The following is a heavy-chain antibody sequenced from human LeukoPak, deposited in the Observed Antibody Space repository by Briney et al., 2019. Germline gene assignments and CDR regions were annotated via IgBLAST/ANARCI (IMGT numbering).Heavy chain of an antibody. V-gene: IGHV4-59*01. Sequence: PSETLSLTCAVYGGSFSGYYWSWTRQPPGKGLEWIGYIYYSGSTNYNPSLKSRVTISVDTSKNQFSLKLSSVTAADTAVYYCARGGFAVASLDYWGQGTLVTVSS. CDR2: IYYSGST. J-gene: IGHJ4*02. CDR3: ARGGFAVASLDY. D-gene: IGHD6-19*01. CDR1: GGSFSGYY.